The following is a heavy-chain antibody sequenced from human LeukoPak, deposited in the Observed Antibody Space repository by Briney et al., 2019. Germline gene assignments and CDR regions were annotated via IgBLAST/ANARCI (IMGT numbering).Heavy chain of an antibody. J-gene: IGHJ4*02. CDR3: TRAAFCSGGSCSDY. CDR2: INAYNGNT. CDR1: GYTFTSYG. V-gene: IGHV1-18*01. D-gene: IGHD2-15*01. Sequence: GASVKVSCKASGYTFTSYGISWVRQAPGQGLEWVGWINAYNGNTNYAQKLQGRLTMTTDTTTSTAYMDLRSLRSDDTAIYYCTRAAFCSGGSCSDYWGQGTLVTVSS.